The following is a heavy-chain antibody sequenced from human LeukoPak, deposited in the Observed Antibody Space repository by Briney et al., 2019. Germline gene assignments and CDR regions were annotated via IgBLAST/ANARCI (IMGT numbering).Heavy chain of an antibody. J-gene: IGHJ4*02. D-gene: IGHD3-10*01. Sequence: PGGTLRLSCAASGFIFSDFDMHWVRQAPGKGLEWVALISYDDSRKYYADSVKGRFTISRDNSKNTLYLQMNSLRPEDTALYYCARPRDESRSYYPPLDYWGQGTLVTASS. CDR2: ISYDDSRK. CDR3: ARPRDESRSYYPPLDY. CDR1: GFIFSDFD. V-gene: IGHV3-30*03.